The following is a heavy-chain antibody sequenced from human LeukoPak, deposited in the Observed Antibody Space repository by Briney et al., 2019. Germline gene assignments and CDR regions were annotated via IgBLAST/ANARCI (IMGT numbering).Heavy chain of an antibody. CDR2: IYPSGST. CDR1: SGSIPSYW. CDR3: ARDADPTAYYGSGSSIDY. V-gene: IGHV4-4*08. Sequence: PSETLSLTCTVSSGSIPSYWWSWIRQPPGKGLEWIGSIYPSGSTYYNSSLKSRVTISVDTSKNQFSLKLSSVTAADTAVYYCARDADPTAYYGSGSSIDYWGQGTLVTVSS. D-gene: IGHD3-10*01. J-gene: IGHJ4*02.